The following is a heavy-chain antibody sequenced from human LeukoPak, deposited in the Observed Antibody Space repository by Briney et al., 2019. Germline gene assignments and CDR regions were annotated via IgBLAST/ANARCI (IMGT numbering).Heavy chain of an antibody. Sequence: GGSLRLSCAASGFTFSSYWMHWVRQAPGKGLVWVSRINSDGSSTSYADSVKGRFTISRDNAKNTLYLQMNSLRAEDTAVYYCARTDIVVVPAALDAFDYWGQGTLVTVSS. V-gene: IGHV3-74*01. CDR1: GFTFSSYW. CDR2: INSDGSST. J-gene: IGHJ4*02. D-gene: IGHD2-2*01. CDR3: ARTDIVVVPAALDAFDY.